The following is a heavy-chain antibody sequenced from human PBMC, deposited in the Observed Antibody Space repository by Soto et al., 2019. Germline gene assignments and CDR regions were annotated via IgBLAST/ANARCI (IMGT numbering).Heavy chain of an antibody. V-gene: IGHV4-39*07. Sequence: SETLSLTCTVTGDSISSRSYYWGWIRQPPGKGLEWIGSIYYSGSTYNNPSLKSRVTISVDKSKNQFSLKLSSVTAADTAVYYCARYYYDSSGYPNWFDPWGQGTLVTVSS. CDR2: IYYSGST. J-gene: IGHJ5*02. D-gene: IGHD3-22*01. CDR1: GDSISSRSYY. CDR3: ARYYYDSSGYPNWFDP.